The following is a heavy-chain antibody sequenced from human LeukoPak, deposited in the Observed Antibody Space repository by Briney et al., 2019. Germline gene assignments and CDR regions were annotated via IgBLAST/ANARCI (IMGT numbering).Heavy chain of an antibody. J-gene: IGHJ4*02. CDR2: ISHDGSNK. CDR1: GFTFSRYG. CDR3: AKVGAFYDVLTGWVDN. Sequence: GRFLRLSCAASGFTFSRYGMHWVRQAPGKGLEWVAVISHDGSNKYYADSVKGRFTISRDNSKSTLYLQMNSLRAEDTAVYCCAKVGAFYDVLTGWVDNWGQGTLVTVSS. D-gene: IGHD3-9*01. V-gene: IGHV3-30*18.